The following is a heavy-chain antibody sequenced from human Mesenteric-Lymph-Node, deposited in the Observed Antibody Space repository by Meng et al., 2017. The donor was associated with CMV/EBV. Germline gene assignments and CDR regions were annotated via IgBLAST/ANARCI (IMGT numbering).Heavy chain of an antibody. CDR2: ISSSGSTI. V-gene: IGHV3-48*03. D-gene: IGHD3-9*01. CDR3: ARVQYDLLTGYYTPGLDY. J-gene: IGHJ4*02. CDR1: GFTFSSYE. Sequence: GESLKISCAASGFTFSSYEMNWVRQAPGKGLEWVSYISSSGSTIYYADSVKGRFTISRDNAKNSLYLQMNSLRAEDTALYYCARVQYDLLTGYYTPGLDYWGQGTLVTVSS.